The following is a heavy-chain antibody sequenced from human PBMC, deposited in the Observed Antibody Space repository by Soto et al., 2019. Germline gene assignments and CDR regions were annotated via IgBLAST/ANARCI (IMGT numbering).Heavy chain of an antibody. V-gene: IGHV3-64D*06. D-gene: IGHD3-22*01. J-gene: IGHJ4*01. Sequence: GGSLRLSCSASGFTFSIYAMHWVRQAPGKGLEYVSSISTNGGSTHYADSVKGRFTISRDNSKSTQYLQMSSLRADDTAVYYCVKGEYYYDSSGYSPFDYSGHRTPVTVS. CDR1: GFTFSIYA. CDR2: ISTNGGST. CDR3: VKGEYYYDSSGYSPFDY.